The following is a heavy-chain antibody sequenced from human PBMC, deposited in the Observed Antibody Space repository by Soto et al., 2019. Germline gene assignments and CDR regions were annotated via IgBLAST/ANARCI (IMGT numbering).Heavy chain of an antibody. Sequence: EVQLLESGGGLVQPGGSLRLSCAASGFTFSSYAMTWVRQAPGKGLEWVSAITGSGGNTNHLDSVKGRFTISRDNSRNTLYLQMNSLRAVDTAVYYCAKVGSYYKSFDHWYFDLWGRGTPVTVSS. J-gene: IGHJ2*01. CDR3: AKVGSYYKSFDHWYFDL. CDR2: ITGSGGNT. V-gene: IGHV3-23*01. CDR1: GFTFSSYA. D-gene: IGHD3-10*01.